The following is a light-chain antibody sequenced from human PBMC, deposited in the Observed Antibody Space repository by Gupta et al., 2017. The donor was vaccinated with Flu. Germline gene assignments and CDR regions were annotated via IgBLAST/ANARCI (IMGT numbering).Light chain of an antibody. Sequence: EIQMTQSPSSLSSSLGDRVSITCRASQNVSLYLNWYQQKPGKAPKLLIYEESNLETGVPARFSGSGSGTDFTLTISRLQPEDFAAYYCQQSNNTPQTFGQGTKVEI. CDR2: EES. CDR1: QNVSLY. V-gene: IGKV1-39*01. J-gene: IGKJ1*01. CDR3: QQSNNTPQT.